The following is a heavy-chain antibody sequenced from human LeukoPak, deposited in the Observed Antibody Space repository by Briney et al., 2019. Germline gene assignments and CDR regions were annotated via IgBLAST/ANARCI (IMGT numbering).Heavy chain of an antibody. CDR3: ARVPSYSSSWYDNRIDY. CDR2: ISYDGSNK. CDR1: GFTFSSYA. J-gene: IGHJ4*02. V-gene: IGHV3-30*04. Sequence: PGGSLRLSCAASGFTFSSYAMHWVRQAPGKGLEWVAVISYDGSNKYYADSVKGRFTISRDNSKNTLYLQMNSLRAEDTAVYYCARVPSYSSSWYDNRIDYWGQGTLVTVSS. D-gene: IGHD6-13*01.